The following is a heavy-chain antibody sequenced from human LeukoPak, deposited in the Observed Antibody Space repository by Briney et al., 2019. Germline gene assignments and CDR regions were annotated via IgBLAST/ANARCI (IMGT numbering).Heavy chain of an antibody. CDR1: GFTFSNAW. D-gene: IGHD3-3*01. V-gene: IGHV3-15*01. CDR2: IKSKTDGGTT. Sequence: KPGGSLRLSCAASGFTFSNAWMSCVRQAPGKGLEWVGRIKSKTDGGTTDYAATVKGRFTISRDDSKNTLYLQMNSLKTEDTAVYYCTTEELKYYDFWSGYLGVAFDIWGQGTMVTVSS. J-gene: IGHJ3*02. CDR3: TTEELKYYDFWSGYLGVAFDI.